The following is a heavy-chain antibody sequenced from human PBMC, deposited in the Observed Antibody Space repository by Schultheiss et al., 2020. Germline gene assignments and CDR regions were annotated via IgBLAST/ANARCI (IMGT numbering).Heavy chain of an antibody. CDR2: ISYDGSNK. V-gene: IGHV3-30*18. J-gene: IGHJ4*02. CDR3: AKERITIFGVVIIPPDY. Sequence: GGSLRLSCAASGFTFSSYGMHWVRQAPGKGLEWVAVISYDGSNKYYADSVKGRFTISRDNSKNTLYLQMNSLRAEDTAVYYCAKERITIFGVVIIPPDYWGQGTLVTV. D-gene: IGHD3-3*01. CDR1: GFTFSSYG.